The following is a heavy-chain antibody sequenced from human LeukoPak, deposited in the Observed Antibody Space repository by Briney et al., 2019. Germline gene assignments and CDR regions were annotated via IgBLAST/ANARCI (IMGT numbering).Heavy chain of an antibody. J-gene: IGHJ6*03. D-gene: IGHD3-3*01. CDR2: IRYDGSNT. Sequence: GGSLRLSCAASGFSFSSYGMHWVRQAPGKGLEWVAFIRYDGSNTYFTDSVKGRFTISRDNSKNTLYLQMDSLRPEDTAVYYCAKSAKAEWHTTGGYHYYMDVWGKGTTVTVSS. CDR1: GFSFSSYG. CDR3: AKSAKAEWHTTGGYHYYMDV. V-gene: IGHV3-30*02.